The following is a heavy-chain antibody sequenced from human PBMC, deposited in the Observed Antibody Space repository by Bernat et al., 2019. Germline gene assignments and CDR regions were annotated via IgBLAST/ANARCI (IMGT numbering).Heavy chain of an antibody. Sequence: EVQLVESGGGLVKPGGSLSLSCAASGFTFSSYSMNWVRQAPGKGLEWVSSISSSSSYIYYADSVKGRFTISRDNAKNSLYLQMNSLRAEDTAVYYCARVGDSWTVDFDYWGQGTLVTVSS. CDR2: ISSSSSYI. J-gene: IGHJ4*02. D-gene: IGHD3-16*01. V-gene: IGHV3-21*01. CDR1: GFTFSSYS. CDR3: ARVGDSWTVDFDY.